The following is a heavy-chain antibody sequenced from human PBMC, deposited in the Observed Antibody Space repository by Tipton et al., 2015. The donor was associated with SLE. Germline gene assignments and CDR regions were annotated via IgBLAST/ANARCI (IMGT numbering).Heavy chain of an antibody. CDR1: GGSISSYS. D-gene: IGHD3-3*01. Sequence: TLSLTCTVSGGSISSYSWSWIRQPPGKGLEWTGHIHYSRTTNSNPSLKSRVTMSVDTSKSQFSLKLSSVTAADTAVYYCARVKDFWSGYHFDYWGQGTLVTVSS. V-gene: IGHV4-59*01. CDR2: IHYSRTT. J-gene: IGHJ4*02. CDR3: ARVKDFWSGYHFDY.